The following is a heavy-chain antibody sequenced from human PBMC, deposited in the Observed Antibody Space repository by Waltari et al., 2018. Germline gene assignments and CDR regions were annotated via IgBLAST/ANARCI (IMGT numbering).Heavy chain of an antibody. V-gene: IGHV4-38-2*01. CDR3: ARATQQLVLYYFDY. D-gene: IGHD6-13*01. CDR2: IYHSGST. CDR1: GYSISSGYY. J-gene: IGHJ4*02. Sequence: QVQLQESGPGLVKPSETLSLTCAVSGYSISSGYYWGWIRQPPGKGLAWIGSIYHSGSTYYNPSLKSRVTISVDTSKNQFSLKLSSVTAADTAVYYCARATQQLVLYYFDYWGQGTLVTVSS.